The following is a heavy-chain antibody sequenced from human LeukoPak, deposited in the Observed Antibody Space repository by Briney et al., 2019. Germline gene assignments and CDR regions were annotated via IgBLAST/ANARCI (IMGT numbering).Heavy chain of an antibody. CDR1: GFTASSNY. D-gene: IGHD5-24*01. Sequence: GGSLRLSCAASGFTASSNYMGWVRQAPGKGLEWVSAIYSGGSTYYADSVKGRFTISRDNSKNTLYLQMNSLRAEDTAVYYCAREGDGYNNFDYWGQGTLVTVSS. V-gene: IGHV3-53*01. J-gene: IGHJ4*02. CDR3: AREGDGYNNFDY. CDR2: IYSGGST.